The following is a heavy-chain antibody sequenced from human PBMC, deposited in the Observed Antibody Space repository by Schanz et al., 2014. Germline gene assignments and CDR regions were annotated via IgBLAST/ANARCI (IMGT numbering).Heavy chain of an antibody. D-gene: IGHD1-1*01. CDR3: AKIERNED. CDR1: GLIFSNYV. Sequence: EVQLLESGGGLVQPGGSLKLSCAASGLIFSNYVMSWVRQAPGKGLEWVSVIGVDGTTTYYADSVRGRFTISRDNSKNTLYLQMNSLRAEDTAVYFCAKIERNEDWGQGTLVTVSS. J-gene: IGHJ4*02. CDR2: IGVDGTTT. V-gene: IGHV3-23*01.